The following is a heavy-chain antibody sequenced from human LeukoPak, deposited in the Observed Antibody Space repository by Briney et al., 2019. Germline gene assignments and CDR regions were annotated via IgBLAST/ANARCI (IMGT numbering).Heavy chain of an antibody. J-gene: IGHJ4*02. CDR2: ISNSGSTI. Sequence: GGSLRLSCAASGFTFSDYYMTWIRQAPGKGLEWISYISNSGSTIYYADSVKGRFTISRDNAKNSLYLQMNSLRAEDTAVYYCARGTYYYDSSGYYYIDYWGQGTLVTVS. CDR3: ARGTYYYDSSGYYYIDY. CDR1: GFTFSDYY. D-gene: IGHD3-22*01. V-gene: IGHV3-11*01.